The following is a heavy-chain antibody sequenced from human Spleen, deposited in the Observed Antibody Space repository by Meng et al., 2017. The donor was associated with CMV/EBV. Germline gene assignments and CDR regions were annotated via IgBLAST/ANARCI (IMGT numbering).Heavy chain of an antibody. J-gene: IGHJ5*02. CDR3: ARELVVPTGGFDP. CDR1: GFTFADFA. D-gene: IGHD3-22*01. CDR2: VSIGGAQ. Sequence: CVTSGFTFADFALAWIRQAPGKGLEWVSSVSIGGAQYVADSVKGRFFISRDNWGKTLSLQMNRLRVEDTAIYYCARELVVPTGGFDPWGQGTLVTVSS. V-gene: IGHV3-23*01.